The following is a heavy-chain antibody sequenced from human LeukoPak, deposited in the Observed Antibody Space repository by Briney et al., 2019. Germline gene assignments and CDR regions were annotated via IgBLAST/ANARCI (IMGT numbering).Heavy chain of an antibody. CDR2: IYYSGST. D-gene: IGHD5-24*01. Sequence: TSETLSLTCAVYGGSFSGYYWSWIRQPPGKGLEWIGYIYYSGSTNYNPSLKSRVTISVDTSKNQFSLKLSSVTAADTAVYYCARVEMATRAYYYYYMDVWGKGTTVTVSS. V-gene: IGHV4-59*01. CDR1: GGSFSGYY. CDR3: ARVEMATRAYYYYYMDV. J-gene: IGHJ6*03.